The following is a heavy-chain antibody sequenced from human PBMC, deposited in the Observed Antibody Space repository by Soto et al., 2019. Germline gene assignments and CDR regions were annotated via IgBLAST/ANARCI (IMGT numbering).Heavy chain of an antibody. D-gene: IGHD3-9*01. CDR2: IYYSGST. CDR1: GGSISSYY. V-gene: IGHV4-59*01. J-gene: IGHJ6*03. Sequence: SETLSLTCTVSGGSISSYYWSWIRQPPGKGLEWIGYIYYSGSTNYNPSLKSRVTISVDTSKNQFSLKLSSVTAADTAVYYCARALYDILTGHYYYYYMDVRGKGTTVTVSS. CDR3: ARALYDILTGHYYYYYMDV.